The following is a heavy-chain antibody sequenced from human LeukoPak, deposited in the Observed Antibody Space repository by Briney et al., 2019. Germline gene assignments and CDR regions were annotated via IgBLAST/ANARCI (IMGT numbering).Heavy chain of an antibody. CDR3: ATSHYDDSSGGAFDI. V-gene: IGHV4-59*08. Sequence: SETLSLTCTVSGGSISSYYWSWIRQPPGKGLEWIGYIYYSGSTNYNPSLKSRVTISVDTSKNQFSLKLSSVTAADTAVYYCATSHYDDSSGGAFDIWGQGTMVTVPS. CDR2: IYYSGST. J-gene: IGHJ3*02. D-gene: IGHD3-22*01. CDR1: GGSISSYY.